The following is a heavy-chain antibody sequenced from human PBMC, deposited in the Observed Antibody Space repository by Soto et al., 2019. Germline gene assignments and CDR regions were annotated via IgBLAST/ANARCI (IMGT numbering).Heavy chain of an antibody. Sequence: QVQLVESGGGVVQPRRSLRLSCAASGFTFSTYGMHWVRQAPGKGLEWVAVISYDGNNKYYADSVKGRFTISRDSSENTLYLQMNSLRAEDTAVYYCAKSVYNWNDGFFDYWGQGTLVTVSS. V-gene: IGHV3-30*18. D-gene: IGHD1-1*01. CDR3: AKSVYNWNDGFFDY. J-gene: IGHJ4*02. CDR1: GFTFSTYG. CDR2: ISYDGNNK.